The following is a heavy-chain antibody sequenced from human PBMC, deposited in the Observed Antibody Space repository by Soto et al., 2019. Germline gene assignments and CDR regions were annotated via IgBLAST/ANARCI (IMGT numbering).Heavy chain of an antibody. Sequence: EVQLVESGGVVVQPGGSLRLSWAASGFTFDDYTMHWVRQAPGKGLEWDSLISWDGGSTYYADSVKGRFTISRDNSKNSLYLQMNSLRTEDTALYYCAKDKGGEWECFAYWGQGTLVTVSS. J-gene: IGHJ4*02. D-gene: IGHD1-26*01. V-gene: IGHV3-43*01. CDR1: GFTFDDYT. CDR3: AKDKGGEWECFAY. CDR2: ISWDGGST.